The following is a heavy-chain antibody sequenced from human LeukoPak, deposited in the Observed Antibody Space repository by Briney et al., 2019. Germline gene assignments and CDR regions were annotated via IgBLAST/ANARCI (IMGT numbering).Heavy chain of an antibody. CDR2: IWYDGSNK. CDR3: ARGHSSGWASPFDY. CDR1: GFTFSSYA. Sequence: GGSLRLSCAASGFTFSSYAMHWVRQAPGKGLEWVAVIWYDGSNKYYADSVKGRFTISRDNSKNTLYLQMNSLRAEDTAVYYCARGHSSGWASPFDYWGQGTLVTVSS. D-gene: IGHD6-19*01. J-gene: IGHJ4*02. V-gene: IGHV3-33*08.